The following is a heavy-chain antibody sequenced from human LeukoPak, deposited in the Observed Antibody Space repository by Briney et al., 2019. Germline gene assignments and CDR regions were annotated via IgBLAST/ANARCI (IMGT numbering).Heavy chain of an antibody. J-gene: IGHJ3*02. CDR3: ARDLGQYDNKAFDI. CDR2: IRYDGSNK. Sequence: GGSLRLSCAASGFTFSSYGMHWVRQAPGKGLEWVAFIRYDGSNKYYADSVKGRFTISRDNSKNTLYLQMNSLRAEDTAVYYCARDLGQYDNKAFDIWGQGTMVTVSS. V-gene: IGHV3-30*02. CDR1: GFTFSSYG. D-gene: IGHD3-22*01.